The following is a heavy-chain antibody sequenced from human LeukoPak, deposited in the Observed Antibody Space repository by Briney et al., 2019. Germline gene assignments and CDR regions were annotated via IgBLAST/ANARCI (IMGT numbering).Heavy chain of an antibody. D-gene: IGHD6-6*01. CDR3: ARQNPPTTPYSSSGPFLY. CDR2: ISAYNGNT. V-gene: IGHV1-18*01. J-gene: IGHJ4*02. CDR1: GYTFTSYG. Sequence: GASVKVSCKASGYTFTSYGISWVRQAPGQGLEWMGWISAYNGNTNYAQKLQGRVTITTDESTSTAYMELSSLRSEDTAVYYCARQNPPTTPYSSSGPFLYWGQGTLVTVSS.